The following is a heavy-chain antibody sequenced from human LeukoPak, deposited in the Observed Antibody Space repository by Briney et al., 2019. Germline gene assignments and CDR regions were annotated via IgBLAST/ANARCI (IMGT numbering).Heavy chain of an antibody. Sequence: PGRSLRLSCAASGFTFSSYSMNWVRQAPGKGLEWVSSISSSSSYIYYADSVKGRFTISRDNAKNSLYLQMNSLRAEDTAVYYCATVPIAAIDYWGQGTLVTVSS. CDR2: ISSSSSYI. CDR3: ATVPIAAIDY. J-gene: IGHJ4*02. V-gene: IGHV3-21*01. D-gene: IGHD6-13*01. CDR1: GFTFSSYS.